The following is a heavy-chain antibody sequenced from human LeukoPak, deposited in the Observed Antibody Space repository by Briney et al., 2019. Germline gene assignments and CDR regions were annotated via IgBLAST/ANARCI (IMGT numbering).Heavy chain of an antibody. CDR3: ARHATATVTSYYYYYGMDV. CDR1: GYSFTSYW. Sequence: GESLKISCKGSGYSFTSYWISWVRQMPGKGLEWMCRIDPSDSYTNYSPSFQGHVTISADKSISTAYLQWSSLKASDTDLYYCARHATATVTSYYYYYGMDVWGKGTTVTVSS. V-gene: IGHV5-10-1*01. CDR2: IDPSDSYT. D-gene: IGHD4-17*01. J-gene: IGHJ6*04.